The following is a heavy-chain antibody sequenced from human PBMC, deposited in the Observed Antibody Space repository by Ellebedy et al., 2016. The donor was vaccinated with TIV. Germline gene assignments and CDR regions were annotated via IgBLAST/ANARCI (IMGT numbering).Heavy chain of an antibody. Sequence: ASVKVSCXASGYTFTGYYMHWVRQAPGQGLEWMGWINPNSGGTNYAQKFQGWVTMTRDTSISTAYMELSRLRSDDTAVYYCARETGKHRYAFDIWGQGTMVTVSS. D-gene: IGHD3-10*01. CDR1: GYTFTGYY. CDR3: ARETGKHRYAFDI. CDR2: INPNSGGT. V-gene: IGHV1-2*04. J-gene: IGHJ3*02.